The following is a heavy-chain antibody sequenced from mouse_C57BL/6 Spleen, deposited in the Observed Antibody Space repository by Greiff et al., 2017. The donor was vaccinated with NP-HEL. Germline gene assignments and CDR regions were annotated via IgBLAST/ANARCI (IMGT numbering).Heavy chain of an antibody. D-gene: IGHD1-1*01. CDR2: IYPGGGYT. V-gene: IGHV1-63*01. J-gene: IGHJ1*03. CDR3: AREGNDYGSSYGYFNV. CDR1: GYTFTNYW. Sequence: QVHVKQSGAELVRPGTSVKMSCKASGYTFTNYWIGWAKQRPGHGLEWIGDIYPGGGYTNYNEKFKGKATLTADKSSSTAYMQFSSLTSEDSAIYDCAREGNDYGSSYGYFNVWGTGTTVTVSS.